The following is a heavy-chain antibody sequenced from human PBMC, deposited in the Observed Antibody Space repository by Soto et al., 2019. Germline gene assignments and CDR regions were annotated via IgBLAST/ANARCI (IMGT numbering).Heavy chain of an antibody. V-gene: IGHV1-8*01. D-gene: IGHD3-22*01. CDR2: MNPNSGNT. CDR3: VGGVDYYDSSGYSDDAFDI. J-gene: IGHJ3*02. CDR1: GYTFTSYD. Sequence: ASVKVSCKASGYTFTSYDINWVRQATGQGLEWMGWMNPNSGNTGYAQKFQGRVTMTRNTSISTAYMELSSLRSEDTAVYYCVGGVDYYDSSGYSDDAFDIWGQGTMVTVSS.